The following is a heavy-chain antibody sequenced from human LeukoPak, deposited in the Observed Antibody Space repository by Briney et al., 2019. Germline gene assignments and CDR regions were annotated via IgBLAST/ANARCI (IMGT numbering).Heavy chain of an antibody. CDR1: GYSFISYW. J-gene: IGHJ6*02. Sequence: GESLKISGKGSGYSFISYWIAWVRQMPGKGLEWMGIIYPGESDAIYGPSFQGQVTRSADTSINTAYLQWSSLKASDTAMYYCARGATVRGVIGYYGMDVWGQGTTVTVSS. CDR3: ARGATVRGVIGYYGMDV. CDR2: IYPGESDA. V-gene: IGHV5-51*01. D-gene: IGHD3-10*01.